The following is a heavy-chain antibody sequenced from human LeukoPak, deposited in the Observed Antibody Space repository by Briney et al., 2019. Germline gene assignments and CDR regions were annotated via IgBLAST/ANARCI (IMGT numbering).Heavy chain of an antibody. J-gene: IGHJ4*02. D-gene: IGHD6-19*01. CDR2: IYSGGST. CDR3: ASHSSGRGPSRY. V-gene: IGHV4-39*01. Sequence: PSETLSLTCTVSGGSISSSNYYWGWIRQPPGKGLEWIGSIYSGGSTYYNPSLKSRVTISVDTSSNLFFLKLSSVTAADTAVCHCASHSSGRGPSRYWGQGTLVTVSS. CDR1: GGSISSSNYY.